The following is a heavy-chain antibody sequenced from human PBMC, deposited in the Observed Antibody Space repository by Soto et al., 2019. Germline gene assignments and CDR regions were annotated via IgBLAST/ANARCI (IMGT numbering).Heavy chain of an antibody. V-gene: IGHV4-59*08. D-gene: IGHD6-13*01. J-gene: IGHJ4*02. CDR1: GGSISNYY. CDR2: IYYSGST. CDR3: ARHGPIAAAGTVFDY. Sequence: QVQLQESGPVLVKPSETLSLTCTVSGGSISNYYWSWIRQPPGKGREWIGYIYYSGSTRYNPSLKSRVTISVDTSKNQFSLKLSSVTAADTAVYYCARHGPIAAAGTVFDYWGQGTLVTVSS.